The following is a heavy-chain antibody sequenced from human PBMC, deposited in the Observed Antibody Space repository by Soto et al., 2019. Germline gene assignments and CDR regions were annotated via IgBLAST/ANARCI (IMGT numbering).Heavy chain of an antibody. CDR1: GYTFTSYA. Sequence: QVQLVQSGAEVKKPGASVKVSCKASGYTFTSYAMHWVRQAPGQRLEWMGWINAGNGNTKYSQKSQGRVTITRDTSASTAYMELSSLRSEYTAVYYCARFGLGSGYNPDFDYWGQGTLVTVSS. CDR2: INAGNGNT. CDR3: ARFGLGSGYNPDFDY. J-gene: IGHJ4*02. V-gene: IGHV1-3*01. D-gene: IGHD3-22*01.